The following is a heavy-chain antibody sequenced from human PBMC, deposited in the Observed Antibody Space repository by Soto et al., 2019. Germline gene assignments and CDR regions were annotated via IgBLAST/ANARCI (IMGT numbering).Heavy chain of an antibody. CDR1: GCTLTELS. CDR3: AIGMGYDFWSGPDFDY. D-gene: IGHD3-3*01. V-gene: IGHV1-24*01. CDR2: FDPEDGET. J-gene: IGHJ4*02. Sequence: GASVKVSCKVSGCTLTELSMHWVRQAPGKGLEWMGGFDPEDGETIYAQKFQGRVTMTEDTSTDTAYMELSSLRSEDTAVYYCAIGMGYDFWSGPDFDYWGQGTLVTVSS.